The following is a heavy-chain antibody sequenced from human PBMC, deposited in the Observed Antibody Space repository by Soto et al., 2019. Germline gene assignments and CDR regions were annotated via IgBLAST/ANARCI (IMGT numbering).Heavy chain of an antibody. D-gene: IGHD5-12*01. V-gene: IGHV3-23*01. Sequence: PGGSLRLSCAASGFTFSSNAMSWVRQAPGKGLEWVSHISGSGGVTYCADSVKGRFTISRDNSKNTLNLQMNRLRVEDTAAYYCAREGVYSDYGDAFDIWGQGTMVTVSS. J-gene: IGHJ3*02. CDR2: ISGSGGVT. CDR1: GFTFSSNA. CDR3: AREGVYSDYGDAFDI.